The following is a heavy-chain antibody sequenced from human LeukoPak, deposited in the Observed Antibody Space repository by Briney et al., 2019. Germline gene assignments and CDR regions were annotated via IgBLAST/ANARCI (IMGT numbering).Heavy chain of an antibody. V-gene: IGHV4-39*01. Sequence: PSETLSLTCTVSGGSISSSSYYWGWIRQPPGKGLEWIGSIYYSGSTYYNSSLKSRVTISVDTSKNQFSLKLSSVTAADTAVYYCARPSPPYGGSPDYWGQGTLVTVSS. CDR1: GGSISSSSYY. D-gene: IGHD4-23*01. J-gene: IGHJ4*02. CDR2: IYYSGST. CDR3: ARPSPPYGGSPDY.